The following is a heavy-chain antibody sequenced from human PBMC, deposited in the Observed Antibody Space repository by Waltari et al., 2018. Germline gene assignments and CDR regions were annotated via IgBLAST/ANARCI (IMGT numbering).Heavy chain of an antibody. D-gene: IGHD2-15*01. CDR3: AAGWPFNY. J-gene: IGHJ4*02. CDR1: GFIFHSAW. CDR2: MKSKTDGWTT. V-gene: IGHV3-15*07. Sequence: EVQLVESGGGLVKPGGSLRLSCAASGFIFHSAWLTWVRQVPGKGLEWVGRMKSKTDGWTTDYAAPVKGRITISRDDSKNTVFLQMDSLKTEDTAVYYCAAGWPFNYWGRGTLVTVSS.